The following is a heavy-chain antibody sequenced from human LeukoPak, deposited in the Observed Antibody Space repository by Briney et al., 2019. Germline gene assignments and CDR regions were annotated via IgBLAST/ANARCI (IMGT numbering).Heavy chain of an antibody. CDR2: ISWNSGSI. D-gene: IGHD5-18*01. Sequence: GGSLRLSCAASGFTFDDYAMHWVRQAPGKGLEGVSGISWNSGSIGYADSVKGRFTISRDNAKNSLYLQMNSLRAEDTAVYYCARVYSYGVDYWGQGTLVTVSS. CDR1: GFTFDDYA. CDR3: ARVYSYGVDY. V-gene: IGHV3-9*01. J-gene: IGHJ4*02.